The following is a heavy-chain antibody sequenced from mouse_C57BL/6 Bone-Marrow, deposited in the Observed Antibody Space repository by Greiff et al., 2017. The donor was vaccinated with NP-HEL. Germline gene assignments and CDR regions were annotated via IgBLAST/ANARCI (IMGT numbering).Heavy chain of an antibody. Sequence: VQLQQPGAELVMPGASVKLSCKASGYTFTSYWMHWVKQRPGQGLEWIGEIDPSDSYTNYNQKFKGKSTLTVDKSSSTAYMQLSSLTSEDSAVYYCARDLLGWYAMDYWGQGTSVTVSS. CDR2: IDPSDSYT. V-gene: IGHV1-69*01. J-gene: IGHJ4*01. D-gene: IGHD2-10*01. CDR3: ARDLLGWYAMDY. CDR1: GYTFTSYW.